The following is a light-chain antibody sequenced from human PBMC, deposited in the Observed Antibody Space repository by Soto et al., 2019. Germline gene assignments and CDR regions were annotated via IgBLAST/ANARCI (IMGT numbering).Light chain of an antibody. V-gene: IGKV3-20*01. Sequence: DIILTQSPGTLSLSPGDRATLSCRASQSVSSSFFAWYQQRPGQAPRLLIHGVSSRATGIPDRFIGSGSGTDFTLTINSLEPEDFALYFCQQYGSAPFTFGPGTKLEIK. CDR2: GVS. CDR3: QQYGSAPFT. J-gene: IGKJ3*01. CDR1: QSVSSSF.